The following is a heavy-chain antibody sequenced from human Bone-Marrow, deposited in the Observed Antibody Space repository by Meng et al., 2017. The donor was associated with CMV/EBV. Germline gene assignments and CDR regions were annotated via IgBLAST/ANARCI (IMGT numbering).Heavy chain of an antibody. CDR3: ARACSGGSCYDY. D-gene: IGHD2-15*01. V-gene: IGHV3-64*02. Sequence: GGPLRLSCAASGFTFSIYAMHWVRQAPGKGLEYVSAISSNGRSTYFADSVKGRFAISRDNSKNTLFLQMGSLRPEDMAVYYCARACSGGSCYDYWGRGTLVTVSS. CDR1: GFTFSIYA. J-gene: IGHJ4*02. CDR2: ISSNGRST.